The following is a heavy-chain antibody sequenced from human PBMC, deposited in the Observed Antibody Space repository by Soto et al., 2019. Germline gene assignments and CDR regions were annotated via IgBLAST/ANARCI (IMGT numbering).Heavy chain of an antibody. J-gene: IGHJ4*02. CDR2: ISGSNDKT. CDR1: GYTFTSTG. Sequence: GASVKVSCKASGYTFTSTGISWVRQAPGQGPEWMGWISGSNDKTNYAQKFQGRVTMTADTSTTTAYMEMRSLTSDDTAVYYCARDLDGSGSYYTDYWGQGTLVTVSS. D-gene: IGHD3-10*01. V-gene: IGHV1-18*01. CDR3: ARDLDGSGSYYTDY.